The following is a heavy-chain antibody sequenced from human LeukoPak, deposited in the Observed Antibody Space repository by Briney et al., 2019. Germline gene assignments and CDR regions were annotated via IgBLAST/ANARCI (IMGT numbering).Heavy chain of an antibody. V-gene: IGHV1-69*13. Sequence: SVNVSCKASGGTFSSYAISWVRQAPGQGLEWMGGIIPIFGTANYAQKFQGRVTITADESTSTAYMELSSLRSDDTAVYYCARDPMTSQGRDYYYGMDVWGQGTTVTVSS. D-gene: IGHD2-21*02. CDR1: GGTFSSYA. CDR3: ARDPMTSQGRDYYYGMDV. J-gene: IGHJ6*02. CDR2: IIPIFGTA.